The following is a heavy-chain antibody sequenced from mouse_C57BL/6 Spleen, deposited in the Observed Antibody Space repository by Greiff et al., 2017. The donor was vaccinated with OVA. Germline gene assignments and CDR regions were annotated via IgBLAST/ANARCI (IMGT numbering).Heavy chain of an antibody. CDR1: GYAFSSYW. J-gene: IGHJ3*01. D-gene: IGHD3-2*02. CDR2: IYPGDGDT. Sequence: VQGVESGAELVKPGASVKISCKASGYAFSSYWMNWVKQRPGKGLEWIGQIYPGDGDTNYNGKFKGKATLTADKSSSTAYMQLSSLTSEDSAVYFCARMEDSSGSSWFAYWGQGTLVTVSA. CDR3: ARMEDSSGSSWFAY. V-gene: IGHV1-80*01.